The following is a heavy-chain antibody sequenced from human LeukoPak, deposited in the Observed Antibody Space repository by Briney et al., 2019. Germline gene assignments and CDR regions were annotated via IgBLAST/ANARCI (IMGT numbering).Heavy chain of an antibody. J-gene: IGHJ4*02. V-gene: IGHV3-7*01. CDR1: GFTFSNYW. D-gene: IGHD5-18*01. Sequence: PGGSLRLSCVASGFTFSNYWMNWVRQPPRKGLERVAIIEGDGSEEYYVDSVKGRFTISRDNAKNSLYLQMNSLRAEDTAVYYCARDPSRGYTYGYGDYWGQGSLVTVSS. CDR2: IEGDGSEE. CDR3: ARDPSRGYTYGYGDY.